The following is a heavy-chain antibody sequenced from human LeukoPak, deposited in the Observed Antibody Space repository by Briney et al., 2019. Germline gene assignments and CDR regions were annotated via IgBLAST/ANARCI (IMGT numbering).Heavy chain of an antibody. D-gene: IGHD2-2*01. CDR3: ARDCSTSCYWFDP. J-gene: IGHJ5*02. V-gene: IGHV1-18*01. CDR1: GYTFTTYG. Sequence: ASVKVSCKASGYTFTTYGISWVRQAPGQGLEGMGWISGYAGSTKYAQKLQGRVTMTTDTSTGTAYMELRGLRSDGPAVYYCARDCSTSCYWFDPWGQGTLVTVAS. CDR2: ISGYAGST.